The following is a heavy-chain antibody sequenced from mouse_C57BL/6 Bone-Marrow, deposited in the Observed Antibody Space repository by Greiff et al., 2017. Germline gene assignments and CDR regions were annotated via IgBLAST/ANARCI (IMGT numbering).Heavy chain of an antibody. J-gene: IGHJ4*01. CDR3: SREDIYYGNLYYARDY. D-gene: IGHD2-1*01. CDR1: GYAFSSSW. Sequence: QVQLQQSGPELVKPGASVKISCKASGYAFSSSWMNWVKQRPGKGLEWIGRIYPGDGDTNYNGKFKGKATLTADNSSSTAYMQRSSLTSEDTAVYFGSREDIYYGNLYYARDYWGQGTSVTVSA. V-gene: IGHV1-82*01. CDR2: IYPGDGDT.